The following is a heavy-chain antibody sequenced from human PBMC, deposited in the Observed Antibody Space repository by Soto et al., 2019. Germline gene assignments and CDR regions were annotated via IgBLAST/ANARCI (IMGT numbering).Heavy chain of an antibody. CDR2: INHSGST. CDR3: ARVETKIAAAARRVYGMDV. V-gene: IGHV4-34*01. J-gene: IGHJ6*02. D-gene: IGHD6-13*01. Sequence: NPSETLSLTCAVYGGSFSGYYWSWIRQPPGKGLEWIGEINHSGSTNYNPSLKSRVTISVDTSKNQFSLKLSSVTAADTAVYYCARVETKIAAAARRVYGMDVWGQGTTVTVSS. CDR1: GGSFSGYY.